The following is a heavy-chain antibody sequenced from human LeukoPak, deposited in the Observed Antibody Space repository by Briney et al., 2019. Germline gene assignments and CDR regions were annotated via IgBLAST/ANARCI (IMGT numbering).Heavy chain of an antibody. Sequence: GGSLRLSCAASGFTVSSNYMSWVRQAPGKGLEWVSVIYSGGSTYYADSVKGRFTISRDNSKNTLYLQMNSLRAEDTAVYYCARSPIVVVPAADYREQWLLDYWGQGTLVTVSS. D-gene: IGHD2-2*01. J-gene: IGHJ4*02. CDR3: ARSPIVVVPAADYREQWLLDY. CDR2: IYSGGST. CDR1: GFTVSSNY. V-gene: IGHV3-66*01.